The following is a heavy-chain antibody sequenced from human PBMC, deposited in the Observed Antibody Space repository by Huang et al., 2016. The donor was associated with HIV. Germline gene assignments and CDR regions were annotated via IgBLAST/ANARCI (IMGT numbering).Heavy chain of an antibody. D-gene: IGHD2-15*01. J-gene: IGHJ4*02. CDR1: GGPFNGFL. CDR2: INYSGNT. CDR3: ARARLLLPFDY. V-gene: IGHV4-34*02. Sequence: QVLLQQWGAGVLKPSETLSLTCGVSGGPFNGFLWSWIRQPPGKGLEWIGEINYSGNTNYSPSLKSRFTMSVDTSKRQLSVSLKSVTAADTAVYYCARARLLLPFDYWGQGALVAVSS.